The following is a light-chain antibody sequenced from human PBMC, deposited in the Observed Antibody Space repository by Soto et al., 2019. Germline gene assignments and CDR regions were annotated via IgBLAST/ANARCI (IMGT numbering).Light chain of an antibody. Sequence: EVVLTQSPGTRSLSPGERATLSCRASQSVSNNYLAWYQQKPGQGPRLLIFGSSDRTTGIPDRFSGSGSGTDFTLTISRLEPEDLAVYYCQQYGSPPPYTFGQGTKLEIK. CDR1: QSVSNNY. V-gene: IGKV3-20*01. J-gene: IGKJ2*01. CDR2: GSS. CDR3: QQYGSPPPYT.